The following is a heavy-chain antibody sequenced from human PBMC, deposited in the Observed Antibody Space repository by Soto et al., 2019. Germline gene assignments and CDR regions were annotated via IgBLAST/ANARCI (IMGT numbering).Heavy chain of an antibody. J-gene: IGHJ5*02. D-gene: IGHD6-13*01. CDR3: VRRPVSATGIDWFDP. Sequence: ASVKVSCKASGYTFTSYGIHWVRQAPGQRLEWMGWINAANGDTKYSPKFQGRVTITRDTSASTAYMELSSLRSEDTAVYYCVRRPVSATGIDWFDPWGQGTQVTVSS. CDR2: INAANGDT. V-gene: IGHV1-3*01. CDR1: GYTFTSYG.